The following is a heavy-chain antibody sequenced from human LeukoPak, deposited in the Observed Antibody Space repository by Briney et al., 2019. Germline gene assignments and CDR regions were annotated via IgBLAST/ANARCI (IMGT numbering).Heavy chain of an antibody. CDR2: IIPNIGTA. V-gene: IGHV1-69*13. CDR3: ARIVDIVATIGYWFDP. Sequence: SVKVSCKASGDTFTSYAISWVRQAPGQGLEWMGGIIPNIGTANYAQKLQGRVTITADESTSTAYMELSSLRSEDTAVYYCARIVDIVATIGYWFDPWGQGTLVTVSS. D-gene: IGHD5-12*01. J-gene: IGHJ5*02. CDR1: GDTFTSYA.